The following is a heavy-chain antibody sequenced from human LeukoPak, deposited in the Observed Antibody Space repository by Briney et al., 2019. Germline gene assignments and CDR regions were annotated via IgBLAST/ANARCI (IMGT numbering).Heavy chain of an antibody. J-gene: IGHJ4*02. Sequence: SETLSLTCAVSGGSISSSNWWSWVRQPPGKGLEWIGEIYHSGSTNYNPSLRSRVTISVDTSKNQFSLKLSSVTAADTAVYYCARQPPFYDTLDYWGQGTLVTVSS. CDR1: GGSISSSNW. V-gene: IGHV4-4*02. CDR2: IYHSGST. D-gene: IGHD3-22*01. CDR3: ARQPPFYDTLDY.